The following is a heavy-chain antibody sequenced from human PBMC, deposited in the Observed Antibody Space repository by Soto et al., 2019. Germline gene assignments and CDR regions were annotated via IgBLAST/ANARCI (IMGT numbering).Heavy chain of an antibody. D-gene: IGHD4-17*01. CDR1: GFTFSSYG. Sequence: QVQLVESGGGVVQPGRSLRLSCAASGFTFSSYGMHWVRQAPGKGLEWVAVIWYDGSNKYYADSVKGRFTISRDNSKNTLYLQMNSLRSEDTAVYYCASDETTVTTETYDYWGQGTLVTVSS. V-gene: IGHV3-33*01. J-gene: IGHJ4*02. CDR2: IWYDGSNK. CDR3: ASDETTVTTETYDY.